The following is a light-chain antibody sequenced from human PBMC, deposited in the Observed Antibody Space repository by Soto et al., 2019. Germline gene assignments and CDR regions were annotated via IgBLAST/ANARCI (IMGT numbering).Light chain of an antibody. CDR1: NSNIGSPYG. J-gene: IGLJ1*01. Sequence: QSVLTQPPSLSGAPGQTVIISCTGNNSNIGSPYGVHWYQQVPGKAPKLLIYGNDNRPSGVPDRFSGSKSASSASLAITGVPAEDEGNDYCQAYDRILRGYVFGTGTKLTLL. V-gene: IGLV1-40*01. CDR2: GND. CDR3: QAYDRILRGYV.